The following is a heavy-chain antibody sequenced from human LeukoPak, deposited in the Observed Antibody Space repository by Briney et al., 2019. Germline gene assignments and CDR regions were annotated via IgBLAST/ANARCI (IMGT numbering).Heavy chain of an antibody. V-gene: IGHV4-59*08. CDR1: GVSITTYY. Sequence: SETLSLTCTVSGVSITTYYWSWIRQPPGKGLEWIGYIYYSGYTNYNPSLKSRVTISLDTSKNQFSLKLRSVTAADTAVYYCARHFSGAAAPLPFDYWGQGTLVTVSS. J-gene: IGHJ4*02. D-gene: IGHD6-13*01. CDR3: ARHFSGAAAPLPFDY. CDR2: IYYSGYT.